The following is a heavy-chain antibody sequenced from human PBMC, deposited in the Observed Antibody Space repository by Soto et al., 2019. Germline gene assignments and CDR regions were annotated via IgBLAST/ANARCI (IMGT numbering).Heavy chain of an antibody. Sequence: QVQLVESGGGVVQPGRSLRLSCAASGFTFSSYAMHWVRQAPGKGLEWVAVISYDGSNKYYADSVKGRFTISRDNSKNTLYLQMNSLRAEDTAVYYCARAYSSGHDYWGQGTLVTVSS. J-gene: IGHJ4*02. CDR2: ISYDGSNK. V-gene: IGHV3-30-3*01. CDR1: GFTFSSYA. CDR3: ARAYSSGHDY. D-gene: IGHD6-25*01.